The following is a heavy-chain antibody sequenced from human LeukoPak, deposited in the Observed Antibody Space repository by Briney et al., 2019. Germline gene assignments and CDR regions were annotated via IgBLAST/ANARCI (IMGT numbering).Heavy chain of an antibody. CDR3: ARLRYYYDSSGYYYRASFDY. J-gene: IGHJ4*02. Sequence: SETLSLTCAVSDYFISSGYYWGWIRQPPGKGLEWIGSIYHSGSTYYNPSLKSRVTISVDTSKNQFSLKLSSVTAADTAVYYCARLRYYYDSSGYYYRASFDYWGQGTLVTVSS. CDR2: IYHSGST. D-gene: IGHD3-22*01. V-gene: IGHV4-38-2*01. CDR1: DYFISSGYY.